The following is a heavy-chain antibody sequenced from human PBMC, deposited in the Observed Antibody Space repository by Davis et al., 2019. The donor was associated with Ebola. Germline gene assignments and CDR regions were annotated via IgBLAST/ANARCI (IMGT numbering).Heavy chain of an antibody. Sequence: PGGSLRLSCAASGFTFSSYSMNWVRQAPGKGLEWVSYISSSSSTIYYADSVKGRFTISRDNAKNSLYLQMNSLRDEDTAVYYCASNIVVVPAASYYYYYGMDVWGQGTTVTVSS. V-gene: IGHV3-48*02. J-gene: IGHJ6*02. CDR1: GFTFSSYS. D-gene: IGHD2-2*01. CDR2: ISSSSSTI. CDR3: ASNIVVVPAASYYYYYGMDV.